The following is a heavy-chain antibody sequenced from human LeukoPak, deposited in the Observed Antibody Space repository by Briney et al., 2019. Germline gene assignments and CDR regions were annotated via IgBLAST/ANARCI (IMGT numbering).Heavy chain of an antibody. J-gene: IGHJ4*02. V-gene: IGHV1-2*06. Sequence: ASVKVSCKASGYTFTGYYMHWVRQAPGQGLEWMGRINPNSGGTNYAQKFQGRVTMTRDTSISTAYMELSRLRPDDTAVYYCATLGYCSGGSCYPTFDYWGQGTLVTVSS. D-gene: IGHD2-15*01. CDR2: INPNSGGT. CDR3: ATLGYCSGGSCYPTFDY. CDR1: GYTFTGYY.